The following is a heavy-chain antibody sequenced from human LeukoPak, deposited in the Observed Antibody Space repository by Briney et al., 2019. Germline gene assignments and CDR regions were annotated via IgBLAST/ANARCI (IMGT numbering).Heavy chain of an antibody. CDR3: AKGASGWLQLDYYFDY. J-gene: IGHJ4*02. CDR2: FSVSDGNT. Sequence: GGSLRLSCAASGFAFSSYAMSWVRQAPGKGLEWVSTFSVSDGNTYYADSVKGRFTISRDNSDHMLYLQLNGLRAEDTAVYYCAKGASGWLQLDYYFDYWGQGTLVTVPS. CDR1: GFAFSSYA. D-gene: IGHD6-19*01. V-gene: IGHV3-23*01.